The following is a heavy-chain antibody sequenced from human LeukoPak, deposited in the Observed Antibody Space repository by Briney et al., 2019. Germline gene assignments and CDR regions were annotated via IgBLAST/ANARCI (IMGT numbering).Heavy chain of an antibody. J-gene: IGHJ6*03. CDR3: AKGSVLRYFDWLSEGYMDV. CDR1: GFTFNNYA. D-gene: IGHD3-9*01. Sequence: GGSLRLSCAASGFTFNNYAMSWVRQAPGKGLEWVSAISGSGGSTYYADSVKGRFTISRDNSKNTLYLQMNSLRAEDTAVYYCAKGSVLRYFDWLSEGYMDVWGKGTTVTVSS. CDR2: ISGSGGST. V-gene: IGHV3-23*01.